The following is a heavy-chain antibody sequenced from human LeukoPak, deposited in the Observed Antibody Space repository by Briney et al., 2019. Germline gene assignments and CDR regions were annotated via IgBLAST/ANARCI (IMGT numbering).Heavy chain of an antibody. CDR2: IWYDASNK. CDR1: GFTFSSFG. CDR3: VRGVGVSRFNYLDS. J-gene: IGHJ4*02. Sequence: GRSPTLSCAASGFTFSSFGMHWVRQAPGKGLEWVAVIWYDASNKYYADSVKGRFTISRDNSKNTLYLQMNSLRDDDTAVYYCVRGVGVSRFNYLDSWGQGTLVIVSS. V-gene: IGHV3-33*01. D-gene: IGHD1-26*01.